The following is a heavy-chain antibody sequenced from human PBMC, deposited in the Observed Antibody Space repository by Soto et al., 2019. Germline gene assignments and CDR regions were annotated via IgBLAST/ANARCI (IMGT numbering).Heavy chain of an antibody. Sequence: VASVKVSCKASGYTFSNYHIHWVRQAPGQGLEWLGWIDPNSGGTKYAQKFQGRVTVTREPSITTAFMELDSLTSDDTAVYYCARSSGSYSDFDFWGQGTLVTVSS. CDR3: ARSSGSYSDFDF. CDR2: IDPNSGGT. V-gene: IGHV1-2*02. D-gene: IGHD1-26*01. J-gene: IGHJ4*02. CDR1: GYTFSNYH.